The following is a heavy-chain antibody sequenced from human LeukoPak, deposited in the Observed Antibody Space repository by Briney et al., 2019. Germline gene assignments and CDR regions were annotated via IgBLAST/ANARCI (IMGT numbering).Heavy chain of an antibody. Sequence: GGSLRLSCAASGFTFRSSGMHWVRQAPGKGLEWVAFIQYHGRDKYYADSVKGRFTISRDNSKNTLYVEVNILRAEDTAVYYCAREGGRTVAGTFDNWGQGTLVTVSS. D-gene: IGHD6-19*01. CDR3: AREGGRTVAGTFDN. CDR2: IQYHGRDK. J-gene: IGHJ4*02. CDR1: GFTFRSSG. V-gene: IGHV3-30*02.